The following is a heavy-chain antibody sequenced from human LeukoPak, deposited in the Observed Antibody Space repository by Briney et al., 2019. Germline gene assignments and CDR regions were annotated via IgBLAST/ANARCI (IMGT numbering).Heavy chain of an antibody. CDR3: ARDPMAAAADRALCDS. CDR1: GFSFSSYA. Sequence: PGRSLRLPCAASGFSFSSYALVWVRQAPGKGLEWVAVISYDGNNKDYADSVKGRFTISRDNSKNTLYLQMNSLRPEDTAVYYCARDPMAAAADRALCDSWGQGTLVTVSS. J-gene: IGHJ5*01. V-gene: IGHV3-30-3*01. D-gene: IGHD6-13*01. CDR2: ISYDGNNK.